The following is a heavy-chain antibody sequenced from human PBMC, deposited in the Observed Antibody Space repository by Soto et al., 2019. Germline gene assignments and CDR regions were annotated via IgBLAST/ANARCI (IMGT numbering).Heavy chain of an antibody. CDR1: GFTFDDYT. V-gene: IGHV3-43*01. D-gene: IGHD2-21*02. CDR3: AKDRAAVTGAYYYYAMDV. CDR2: ISWDGGST. J-gene: IGHJ6*02. Sequence: EVQLVESGGVGVQPGGSLRLSCAASGFTFDDYTMHWVRQAPGKGLEWVSLISWDGGSTYYADSVKGRFTISRDNIKNSLHLQMNSLTTEDTALYSCAKDRAAVTGAYYYYAMDVWGQGTTVTVSS.